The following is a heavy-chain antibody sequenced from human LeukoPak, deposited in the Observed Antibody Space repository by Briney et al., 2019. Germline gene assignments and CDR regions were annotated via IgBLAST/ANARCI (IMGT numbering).Heavy chain of an antibody. CDR1: GFTVSSNY. CDR2: IYSGGTT. J-gene: IGHJ4*02. CDR3: ARESRGAGLDY. V-gene: IGHV3-53*04. Sequence: RGSLRLSRAASGFTVSSNYMIWLRQAPGKGLEWVSVIYSGGTTYYADSVKGRFTIYRHNSKNTLYLQMNSLRAEDTAVYYCARESRGAGLDYRGQGTLVTVSS. D-gene: IGHD3-10*01.